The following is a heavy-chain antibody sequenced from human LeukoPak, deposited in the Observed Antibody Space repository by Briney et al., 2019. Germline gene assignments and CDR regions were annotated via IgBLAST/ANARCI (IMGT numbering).Heavy chain of an antibody. V-gene: IGHV3-74*01. J-gene: IGHJ2*01. CDR2: INTDRSGR. Sequence: GGSLRLSCAPSGFTFSSFWMHWVRQPPGKGLVWVSRINTDRSGRAYADSVRGRFAISRDNAKNTLYLHMTSLRDEERGVYYCARGQLWQTGWLLPGPRGPGVRVLW. CDR1: GFTFSSFW. CDR3: ARGQLWQTGWLLPGPRGPGVRVL. D-gene: IGHD3-22*01.